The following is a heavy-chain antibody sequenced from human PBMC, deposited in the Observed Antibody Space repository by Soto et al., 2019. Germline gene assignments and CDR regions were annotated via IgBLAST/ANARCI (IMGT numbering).Heavy chain of an antibody. CDR2: INPSGGST. CDR3: ARALYDTDSLPVGAEPRYYVMDV. Sequence: QVQLVQSGAEVKKPGASVKVSCKASQYSFTKYCVHWVRQAPGQGLEWMGIINPSGGSTNYAQRFQGRVTMTRDTSTSTVYMELSSLRSEDTAVYYCARALYDTDSLPVGAEPRYYVMDVWGPGTTVTVSS. J-gene: IGHJ6*02. CDR1: QYSFTKYC. D-gene: IGHD3-22*01. V-gene: IGHV1-46*01.